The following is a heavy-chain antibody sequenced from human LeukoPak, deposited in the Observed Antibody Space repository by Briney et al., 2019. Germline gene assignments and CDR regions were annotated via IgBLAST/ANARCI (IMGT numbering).Heavy chain of an antibody. D-gene: IGHD1-1*01. CDR3: VREGLERRTNFGY. J-gene: IGHJ4*02. CDR2: ISMNVQTT. V-gene: IGHV3-64D*06. Sequence: GGSLRLSCSASGLTFTSHVKHWVRQAPGKGLQYVSGISMNVQTTYYAGSVKGRFTISRDSSKSTVYLQMNSLTAEDTAVYYCVREGLERRTNFGYWGQGTLVSVSS. CDR1: GLTFTSHV.